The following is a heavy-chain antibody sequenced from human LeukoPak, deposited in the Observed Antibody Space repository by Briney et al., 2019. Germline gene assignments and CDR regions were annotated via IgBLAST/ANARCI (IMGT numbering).Heavy chain of an antibody. D-gene: IGHD6-6*01. J-gene: IGHJ6*03. CDR2: IYYSGST. CDR3: ARLRIAARPDYYYYMVV. CDR1: GGSISSYY. V-gene: IGHV4-59*08. Sequence: PSETLSLTCTVSGGSISSYYWSWIRQPPGKGPEWIGYIYYSGSTNYNPSLKSRVTISVDTSKNQFSLKLSSVTAADTAVYYCARLRIAARPDYYYYMVVWGKGTTVTVSS.